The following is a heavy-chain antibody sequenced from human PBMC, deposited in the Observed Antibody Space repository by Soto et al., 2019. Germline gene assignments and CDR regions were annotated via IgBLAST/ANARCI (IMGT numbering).Heavy chain of an antibody. CDR3: ASHRDGYNFNYFDY. CDR1: GGTFSSYA. J-gene: IGHJ4*02. Sequence: SVKVSCNASGGTFSSYAISWVRQAPGQGLEWMGGIIPIFGTANYAQKFQGRVTITADKSTSTAYMELSSLRSEDTAVYYCASHRDGYNFNYFDYWGQGTLVTVSS. D-gene: IGHD5-12*01. CDR2: IIPIFGTA. V-gene: IGHV1-69*06.